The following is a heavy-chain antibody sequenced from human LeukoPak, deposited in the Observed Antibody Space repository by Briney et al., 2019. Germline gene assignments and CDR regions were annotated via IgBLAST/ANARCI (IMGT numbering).Heavy chain of an antibody. CDR1: GYTFTGYY. Sequence: ASVKVSFKASGYTFTGYYMHWVRQAPGQGLEWMGWINPNSGGTNHAQKFQGRVTMTRDTSISTAYMELSRLRSDDTAVYYCARDRPLDADDYYGFYYFDCWGQGTLVTVSS. J-gene: IGHJ4*02. CDR3: ARDRPLDADDYYGFYYFDC. D-gene: IGHD3-10*01. CDR2: INPNSGGT. V-gene: IGHV1-2*02.